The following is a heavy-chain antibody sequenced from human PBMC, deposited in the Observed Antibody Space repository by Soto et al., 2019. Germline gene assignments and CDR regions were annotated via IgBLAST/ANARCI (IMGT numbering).Heavy chain of an antibody. CDR2: ISSSSSYI. V-gene: IGHV3-21*01. CDR3: ARVRTKMVRGVIGYYMDV. D-gene: IGHD3-10*01. J-gene: IGHJ6*03. Sequence: EVQLVESGGGLVKPGGSLRLSCAASGFTFSSYSMNWVRQAPGKGLEWVSSISSSSSYIYYADSLKGRFTISRDNAKNSLYLQMNSLRAEDTAVYYCARVRTKMVRGVIGYYMDVWGKGTTVTVSS. CDR1: GFTFSSYS.